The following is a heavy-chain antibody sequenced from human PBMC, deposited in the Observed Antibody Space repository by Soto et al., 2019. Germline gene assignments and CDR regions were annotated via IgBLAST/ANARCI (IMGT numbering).Heavy chain of an antibody. CDR1: GGSISSPN. V-gene: IGHV3-48*01. D-gene: IGHD1-26*01. CDR2: ISSSSSTI. CDR3: ARVVISGSYLDY. Sequence: ETLSLTCAVSGGSISSPNWWSWVRQPPGKGLEWVSYISSSSSTIYYADSVKGRFTISRDNAKNSLYLQMNSLRAEDTAVYYCARVVISGSYLDYWGQGTLVTVSS. J-gene: IGHJ4*02.